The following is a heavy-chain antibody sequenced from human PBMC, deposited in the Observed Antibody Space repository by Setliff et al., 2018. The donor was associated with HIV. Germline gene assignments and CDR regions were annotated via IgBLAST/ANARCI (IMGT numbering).Heavy chain of an antibody. CDR1: GFTFSNYA. CDR2: INSAERT. J-gene: IGHJ2*01. CDR3: ARDEAIEGALTYFDL. D-gene: IGHD1-26*01. V-gene: IGHV3-23*01. Sequence: GGSLRLSCAASGFTFSNYAMTWVRQAPGKGLEWVSTINSAERTFYAKSVKGRFTISRDNSKSTLYLQMNSLRAEDTAVYYCARDEAIEGALTYFDLWGRGTLVTVSS.